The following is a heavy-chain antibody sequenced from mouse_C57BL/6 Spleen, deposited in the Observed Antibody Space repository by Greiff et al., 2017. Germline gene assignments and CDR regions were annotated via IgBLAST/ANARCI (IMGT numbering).Heavy chain of an antibody. D-gene: IGHD1-1*01. CDR3: ARSGGSSYDYYAMDY. V-gene: IGHV1-63*01. CDR2: IYPGGGYT. Sequence: QVQLKQSGAELVRPGTSVKMSCKASGYTFTNYWIGWAKQRPGHGLEWIGDIYPGGGYTNYNEKFKGKATLTADKSSSTAYMQFSSLTSEDSAIYYCARSGGSSYDYYAMDYWGQGTSVTVSS. J-gene: IGHJ4*01. CDR1: GYTFTNYW.